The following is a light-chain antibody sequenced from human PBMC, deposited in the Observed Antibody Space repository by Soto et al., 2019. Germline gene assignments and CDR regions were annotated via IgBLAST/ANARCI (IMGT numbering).Light chain of an antibody. CDR3: HSRA. V-gene: IGKV1-5*01. Sequence: IQLTQTPSTLSASLGDEVTITCRASQTISRWLAWYQQKPGRAPKLLIYDASTLESGVPSRFGGSGSETEFTLTISRLQPDDFATYFCHSRAFGQGTRLEI. CDR2: DAS. CDR1: QTISRW. J-gene: IGKJ5*01.